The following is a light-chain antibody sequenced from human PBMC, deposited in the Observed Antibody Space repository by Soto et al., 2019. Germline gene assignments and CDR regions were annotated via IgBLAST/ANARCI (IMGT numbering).Light chain of an antibody. CDR1: ASNIGSKS. CDR2: SSI. V-gene: IGLV1-44*01. CDR3: AAWDDSLDEYV. J-gene: IGLJ1*01. Sequence: QSVLTQPPSASGTPGQRVTISCSGSASNIGSKSVNWYQQFPGTAPKLLSYSSIYRPSGVPDRMSAVKSGTSASLAISGLQSEEEADYYCAAWDDSLDEYVFGTGTKSPS.